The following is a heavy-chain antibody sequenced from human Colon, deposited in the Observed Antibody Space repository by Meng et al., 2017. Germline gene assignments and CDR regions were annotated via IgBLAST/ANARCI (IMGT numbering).Heavy chain of an antibody. D-gene: IGHD3-22*01. Sequence: SGPGLVEPSGSLSFTCVVPGGSLHSSNWVTWVSQAPGKGLEWIGEIYRSGSTNYNPSLKSRVTISIDTSKNEFSLKLTSVTAADTALYYCARRVQYSSGYYYFDFWGQGTLVTVSS. V-gene: IGHV4-4*02. J-gene: IGHJ4*02. CDR3: ARRVQYSSGYYYFDF. CDR1: GGSLHSSNW. CDR2: IYRSGST.